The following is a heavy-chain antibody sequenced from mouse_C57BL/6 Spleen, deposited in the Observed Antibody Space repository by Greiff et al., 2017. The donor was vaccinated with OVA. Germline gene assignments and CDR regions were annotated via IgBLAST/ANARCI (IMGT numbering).Heavy chain of an antibody. J-gene: IGHJ2*01. Sequence: EVKLVESEGGLVQPGSSMKLSCTASGFTFSDYYMAWVRQVPEKGLEWVANINYDGSSTYYLDSLKSRFIISRDNAKNILYLQMSSLKSEDTATYYCARARSSYVLYFDYWGQGTTLTVSS. CDR3: ARARSSYVLYFDY. D-gene: IGHD1-1*01. CDR2: INYDGSST. CDR1: GFTFSDYY. V-gene: IGHV5-16*01.